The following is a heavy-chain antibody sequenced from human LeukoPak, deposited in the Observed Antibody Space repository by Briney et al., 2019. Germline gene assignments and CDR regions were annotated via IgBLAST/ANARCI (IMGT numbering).Heavy chain of an antibody. D-gene: IGHD5-24*01. CDR1: GFTFSSYG. CDR2: IWYDGSNK. Sequence: GRSLRLSCAASGFTFSSYGMHWVRQAPGKGLEWVAVIWYDGSNKYYADSVKGRFTISRDNSKNTLYLQMNSLRAEDTAVYYCASPVEMATIFDFDYWGQGTLVTVSS. CDR3: ASPVEMATIFDFDY. J-gene: IGHJ4*02. V-gene: IGHV3-33*01.